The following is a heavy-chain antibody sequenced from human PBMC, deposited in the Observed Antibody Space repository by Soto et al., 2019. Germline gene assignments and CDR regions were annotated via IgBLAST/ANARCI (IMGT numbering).Heavy chain of an antibody. D-gene: IGHD6-19*01. CDR3: AKVRWLDDAFDI. J-gene: IGHJ3*02. V-gene: IGHV3-9*01. CDR2: ISWNSGSI. CDR1: GFTFDDYA. Sequence: GGSLRLSCAASGFTFDDYAMHWVRQAPGKGLEWVSGISWNSGSIGYADSVKGRFTISRDNAKNSLYLQMNSLRAEDTALYYCAKVRWLDDAFDIWGQGTMVTVSS.